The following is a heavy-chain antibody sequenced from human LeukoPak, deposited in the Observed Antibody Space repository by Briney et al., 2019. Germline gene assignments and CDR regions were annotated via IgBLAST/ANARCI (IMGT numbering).Heavy chain of an antibody. Sequence: GESLKISCKGSGYSFTSYWIGWVRQMPGKGLEWMGIIYPGDSDTRYSPSFQGQVTISADKSISTAYLQWSSLKASDTAMYYCARQSRVPHSGSWYTFWGQGTLVTASS. CDR3: ARQSRVPHSGSWYTF. CDR2: IYPGDSDT. CDR1: GYSFTSYW. V-gene: IGHV5-51*01. J-gene: IGHJ4*02. D-gene: IGHD6-13*01.